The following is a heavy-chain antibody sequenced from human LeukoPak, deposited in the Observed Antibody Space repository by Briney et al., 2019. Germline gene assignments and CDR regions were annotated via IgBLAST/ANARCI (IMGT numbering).Heavy chain of an antibody. J-gene: IGHJ4*02. V-gene: IGHV3-23*01. CDR3: ARGYGDFRVEGRYFHS. Sequence: GGSLRLSCAASGFTFSSYTMSWVRQAPGKGLEWVSAISGSGGSTYYADSVKGRFTISRDNSKNTLYLQVNSLRAEDTAVYYCARGYGDFRVEGRYFHSWGQGTLVTVSS. D-gene: IGHD4-17*01. CDR2: ISGSGGST. CDR1: GFTFSSYT.